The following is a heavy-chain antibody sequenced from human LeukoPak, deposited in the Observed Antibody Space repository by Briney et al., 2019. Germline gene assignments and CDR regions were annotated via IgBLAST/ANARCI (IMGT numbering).Heavy chain of an antibody. CDR3: AKIPDWNDLDY. J-gene: IGHJ4*02. CDR1: GFTYSNYA. CDR2: VSGSTNNT. Sequence: GGSLRLSCAASGFTYSNYAMSWVRQTPGKGLEWVSGVSGSTNNTWYADSVKGRFTITRDISKNTLYLQMNSLRAEDTAVYYCAKIPDWNDLDYWGQGTLVTVSS. D-gene: IGHD1-1*01. V-gene: IGHV3-23*01.